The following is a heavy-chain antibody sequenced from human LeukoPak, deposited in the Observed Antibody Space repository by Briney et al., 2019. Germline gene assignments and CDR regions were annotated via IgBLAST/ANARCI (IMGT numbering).Heavy chain of an antibody. CDR3: ARRGLYSYSSSWLFDY. CDR1: GYSFTSYW. CDR2: VYPGDSDT. V-gene: IGHV5-51*01. D-gene: IGHD6-13*01. J-gene: IGHJ4*02. Sequence: GESLKISCKGSGYSFTSYWIGWVRQMPGKGLEWMGIVYPGDSDTRYSPSFQGQVTISADKSISTAYLQWSSLKASDTAMYYCARRGLYSYSSSWLFDYWGQGTLVTVSS.